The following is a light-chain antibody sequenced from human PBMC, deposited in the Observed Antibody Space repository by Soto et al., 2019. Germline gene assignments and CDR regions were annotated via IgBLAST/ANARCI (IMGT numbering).Light chain of an antibody. CDR2: AAS. CDR3: QQSYSALSIT. J-gene: IGKJ5*01. V-gene: IGKV1-39*01. Sequence: DIQMTQSPSSLSASVGDRVTITCRGSESIARHLNWYQQKPGKAPKLLIYAASSLQNGVPSRFRGGGSGTDFTLTISNLQPEDFATYYCQQSYSALSITFGQGTRLEIK. CDR1: ESIARH.